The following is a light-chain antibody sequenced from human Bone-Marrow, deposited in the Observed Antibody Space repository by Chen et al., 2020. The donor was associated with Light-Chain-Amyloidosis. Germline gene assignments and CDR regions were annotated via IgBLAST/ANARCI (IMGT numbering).Light chain of an antibody. CDR2: AAS. V-gene: IGKV1-39*01. J-gene: IGKJ4*01. Sequence: DVQMTQSPSSLSASVGDRVTITCRASQSISGYLNWYQQKPGKAPKVLIYAASSLQSGVPSRFSRSGSGTDFTLTISSLQPEDFAADYCQQSYSTPLTFGGGTTVEIK. CDR1: QSISGY. CDR3: QQSYSTPLT.